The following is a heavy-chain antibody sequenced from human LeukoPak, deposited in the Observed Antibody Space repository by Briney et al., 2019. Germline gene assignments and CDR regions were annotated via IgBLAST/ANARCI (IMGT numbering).Heavy chain of an antibody. V-gene: IGHV3-30*18. CDR3: AKGSGSFYYGMDV. CDR1: GFTFSSYG. D-gene: IGHD1-26*01. J-gene: IGHJ6*02. CDR2: ISYDGSNK. Sequence: GGSLRLSCAASGFTFSSYGMHWVRQAPGKGLEWVSNISYDGSNKYYADSVKGRFTISRDNSKNTLYLQMHSPSAEDTAVYYCAKGSGSFYYGMDVWGQRTTVTVSS.